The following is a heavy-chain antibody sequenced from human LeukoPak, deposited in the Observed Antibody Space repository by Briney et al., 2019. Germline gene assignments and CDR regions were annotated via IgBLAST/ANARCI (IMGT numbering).Heavy chain of an antibody. Sequence: SVKVSCKASGGTFSSYAISWVRQAPGQGLEWMGGIIPIFGTANYAQKFQGRVTITTDESTSTAYMELSSLRSEDTAVYYCASNGQSSSSDGVHWFDPWGQGTLVTVSS. V-gene: IGHV1-69*05. CDR2: IIPIFGTA. CDR1: GGTFSSYA. J-gene: IGHJ5*02. D-gene: IGHD6-13*01. CDR3: ASNGQSSSSDGVHWFDP.